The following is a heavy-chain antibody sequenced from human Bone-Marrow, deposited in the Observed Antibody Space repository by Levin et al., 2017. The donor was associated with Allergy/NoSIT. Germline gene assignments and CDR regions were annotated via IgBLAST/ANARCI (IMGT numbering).Heavy chain of an antibody. CDR2: IYYSGST. Sequence: SETLSLTCTVSGGSISSYYWSWIRQPPGKGLEWIGYIYYSGSTNYNPSLKSRVTISVDTSKNQFSLKLSSVTAADTAVYYCARVFGKYSSSWVDVWGQGTTVTVSS. CDR1: GGSISSYY. CDR3: ARVFGKYSSSWVDV. J-gene: IGHJ6*02. V-gene: IGHV4-59*01. D-gene: IGHD6-13*01.